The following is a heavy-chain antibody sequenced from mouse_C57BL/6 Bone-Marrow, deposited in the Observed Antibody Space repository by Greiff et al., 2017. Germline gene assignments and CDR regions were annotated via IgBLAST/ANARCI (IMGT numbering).Heavy chain of an antibody. CDR3: SRQVTTVLATKYFDV. D-gene: IGHD1-1*01. Sequence: EVKLQGSGGGLVKPGGSLKLSCAASGFTFSSYTMSWVRQTPEKRLQWVAAISGGGGNTYYPDSVKGRFTISRDNDKNILYLQMSSLRSEDTALYYCSRQVTTVLATKYFDVWGTGTTVTVSS. CDR2: ISGGGGNT. CDR1: GFTFSSYT. V-gene: IGHV5-9*01. J-gene: IGHJ1*03.